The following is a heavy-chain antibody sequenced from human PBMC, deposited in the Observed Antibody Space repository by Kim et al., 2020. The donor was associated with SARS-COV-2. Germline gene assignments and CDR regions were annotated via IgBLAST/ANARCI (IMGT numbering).Heavy chain of an antibody. D-gene: IGHD2-21*02. CDR3: ARGVTY. Sequence: SDGITSYRDSGKGRFTIARDNSKNTMYLQMNNWRAEDTALYFCARGVTYWGQGTLVTVSP. V-gene: IGHV3-23*01. CDR2: SDGIT. J-gene: IGHJ4*02.